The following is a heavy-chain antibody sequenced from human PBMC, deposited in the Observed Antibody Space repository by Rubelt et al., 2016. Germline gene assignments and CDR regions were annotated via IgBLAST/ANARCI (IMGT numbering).Heavy chain of an antibody. CDR3: ARVLRGSKWYHYFDC. D-gene: IGHD6-13*01. Sequence: EVQLAESGGGLVQPGGSLRLSCAASGFTFSTYAMYWVRQAPGKGLEYVSGISSSGGSTFYADSVWGRFTISRDNSKNMLYLQMGSLRTEDMAVYYCARVLRGSKWYHYFDCWGQGTLVTVSS. CDR1: GFTFSTYA. J-gene: IGHJ4*02. CDR2: ISSSGGST. V-gene: IGHV3-64*07.